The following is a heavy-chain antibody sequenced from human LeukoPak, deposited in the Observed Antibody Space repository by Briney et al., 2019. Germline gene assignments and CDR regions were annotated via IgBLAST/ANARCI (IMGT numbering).Heavy chain of an antibody. CDR3: ARPVHCSGGSCYSGWFDP. D-gene: IGHD2-15*01. V-gene: IGHV1-18*01. CDR1: GYTFTSYG. CDR2: ISAYNGNT. J-gene: IGHJ5*02. Sequence: ASVKLSCKASGYTFTSYGISWMRQAPGQGLEWMGWISAYNGNTNYAQKLQGRVTMTTDTSTSTAYMELRSLRSEDTAVYYCARPVHCSGGSCYSGWFDPWGQGTLVTVSS.